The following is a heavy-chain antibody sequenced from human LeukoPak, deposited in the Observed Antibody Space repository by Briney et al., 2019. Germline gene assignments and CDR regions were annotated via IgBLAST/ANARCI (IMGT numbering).Heavy chain of an antibody. V-gene: IGHV4-34*01. D-gene: IGHD2-15*01. CDR1: GGSFSGYY. CDR3: ARGQPEDIVVVVAAFTPPFDY. Sequence: SETLSLTCAVYGGSFSGYYWSWIRQPPGKGLEWIGEINHSGSTNYNPSLKSRVTISVDTSKNQFSLKLSSVTAADTAVYYCARGQPEDIVVVVAAFTPPFDYWGQGTLVTVSS. J-gene: IGHJ4*02. CDR2: INHSGST.